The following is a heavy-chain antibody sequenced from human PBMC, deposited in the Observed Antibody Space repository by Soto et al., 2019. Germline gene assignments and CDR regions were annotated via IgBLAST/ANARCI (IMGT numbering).Heavy chain of an antibody. D-gene: IGHD2-2*01. Sequence: ASVKVSCKTSGYTFSNYGITWVRQAPGQPLEWLGWISLYSDGTNYAQKFQGRVSMTTDTSTTTAYMQLRSLRSDDTAVYYCARVVPGAEAWFGPWGQGTLVTVSS. J-gene: IGHJ5*02. CDR1: GYTFSNYG. CDR3: ARVVPGAEAWFGP. CDR2: ISLYSDGT. V-gene: IGHV1-18*01.